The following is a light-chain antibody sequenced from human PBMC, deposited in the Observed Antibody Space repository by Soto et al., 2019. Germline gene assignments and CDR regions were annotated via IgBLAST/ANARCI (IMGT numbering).Light chain of an antibody. V-gene: IGLV2-14*01. J-gene: IGLJ2*01. CDR1: SSDVGGYNY. CDR3: SSYTSSIS. CDR2: DVN. Sequence: QSALTQPASVSGSPGQSITISCTGTSSDVGGYNYVSWYQQHPGKAPKLMIYDVNTRPSGVSNRFSGSKSGNTASLTISGLQAEDEADYYRSSYTSSISFGGGTKLTVL.